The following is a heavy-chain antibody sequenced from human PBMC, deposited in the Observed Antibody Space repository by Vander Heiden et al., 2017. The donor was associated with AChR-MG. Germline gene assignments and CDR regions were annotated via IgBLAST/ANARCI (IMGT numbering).Heavy chain of an antibody. CDR3: AREAGYSSSWYPPFFDY. CDR1: GGSISSGSYY. Sequence: QVQLQESGPGLVKPSQTLSLTCTVSGGSISSGSYYWSWNRQPAGKGLEWIGRIYTSGSTNYNPSLKSRVTISVDTSKNQFSLKLSSVTAADTAVYYCAREAGYSSSWYPPFFDYWGQGTLVTVSS. CDR2: IYTSGST. J-gene: IGHJ4*02. V-gene: IGHV4-61*02. D-gene: IGHD6-13*01.